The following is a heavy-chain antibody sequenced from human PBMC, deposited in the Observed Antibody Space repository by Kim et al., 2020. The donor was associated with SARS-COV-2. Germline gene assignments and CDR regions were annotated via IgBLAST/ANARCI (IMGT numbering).Heavy chain of an antibody. D-gene: IGHD6-13*01. J-gene: IGHJ5*02. Sequence: SETLSLTCTVSGGSISSSSYYWGWIRQPPGKGLEWIGSIYYSGSTYYNPSLKSRVTISVDTSKNQFSLKLSSVTAADTAVYYCARGVIAAAGTNWFDPWGQGTLVTVSS. CDR1: GGSISSSSYY. V-gene: IGHV4-39*07. CDR3: ARGVIAAAGTNWFDP. CDR2: IYYSGST.